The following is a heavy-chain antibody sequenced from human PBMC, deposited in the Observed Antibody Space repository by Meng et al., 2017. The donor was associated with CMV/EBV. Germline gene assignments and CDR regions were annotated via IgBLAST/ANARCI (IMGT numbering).Heavy chain of an antibody. CDR3: ARDDCSGGSCYGY. D-gene: IGHD2-15*01. Sequence: ESLKISCTVSGYPISSGYYWGWIRQPPGKGLEWIGSIYHSGSTYYNPSLKSRVTISVDTSKNQFSLKLSSVTAADTAVYYCARDDCSGGSCYGYWGQGTLVTVSS. J-gene: IGHJ4*02. V-gene: IGHV4-38-2*02. CDR1: GYPISSGYY. CDR2: IYHSGST.